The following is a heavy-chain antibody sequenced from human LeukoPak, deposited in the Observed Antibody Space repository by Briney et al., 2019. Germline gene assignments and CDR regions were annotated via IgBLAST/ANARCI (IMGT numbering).Heavy chain of an antibody. J-gene: IGHJ6*02. CDR1: GGTFSSYA. Sequence: SVKVSCKASGGTFSSYAISWVRQAPGQGLEWMGGIIPISGTANYAQKFQGRVTITADESTSTAYMELSSLRSEDTAMYYCVRDTAMVQDYYYGMDVWGQGTTVTVSS. V-gene: IGHV1-69*13. D-gene: IGHD5-18*01. CDR2: IIPISGTA. CDR3: VRDTAMVQDYYYGMDV.